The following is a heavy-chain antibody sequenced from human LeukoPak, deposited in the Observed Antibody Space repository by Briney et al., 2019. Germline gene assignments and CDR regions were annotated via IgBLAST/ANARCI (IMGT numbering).Heavy chain of an antibody. Sequence: ASVKVSCKASGYTFNSYYMHWVRQAPGQGLEWMGIINPSGGSTSYAQKFQGRVTMTRDMSTSTVYMELSSLRSEDTAVYYCARAPHEWLVLGFSAFDYWGQGTLVTVSS. V-gene: IGHV1-46*02. D-gene: IGHD6-19*01. CDR1: GYTFNSYY. CDR2: INPSGGST. J-gene: IGHJ4*02. CDR3: ARAPHEWLVLGFSAFDY.